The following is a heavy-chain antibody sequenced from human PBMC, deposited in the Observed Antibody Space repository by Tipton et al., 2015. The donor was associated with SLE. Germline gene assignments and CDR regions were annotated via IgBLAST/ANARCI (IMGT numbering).Heavy chain of an antibody. Sequence: TLSLTCAVSGYSISSGYYWGWIRQPPGKGLEWIGRIYHSGSTYYNPSLKSRVTISVDTSKNQFSLKLSSVTAADTAVYYCASSYSSSWFHYAFDIWGQGTMVTVSS. J-gene: IGHJ3*02. V-gene: IGHV4-38-2*01. D-gene: IGHD6-13*01. CDR3: ASSYSSSWFHYAFDI. CDR2: IYHSGST. CDR1: GYSISSGYY.